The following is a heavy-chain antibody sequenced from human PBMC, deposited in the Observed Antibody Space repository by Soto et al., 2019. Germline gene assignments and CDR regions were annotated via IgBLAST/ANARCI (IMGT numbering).Heavy chain of an antibody. CDR3: ARDGTTAPIAAAPHDNFWFDP. Sequence: SETLSLTCTVSGGSISSGGYYWSWIRQHPGKGLEWIGYIYYSGSTYYNPSLKSRVTISVDTSKNQFSLKLSSVTAADTAVYYCARDGTTAPIAAAPHDNFWFDPWGQGTLVTVSS. CDR2: IYYSGST. D-gene: IGHD6-13*01. CDR1: GGSISSGGYY. V-gene: IGHV4-31*03. J-gene: IGHJ5*02.